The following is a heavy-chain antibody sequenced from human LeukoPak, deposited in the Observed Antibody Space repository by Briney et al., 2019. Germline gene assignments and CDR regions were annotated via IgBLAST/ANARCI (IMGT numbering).Heavy chain of an antibody. CDR2: IKSGGGLT. D-gene: IGHD1-7*01. CDR3: ATGNYNRPYDY. J-gene: IGHJ4*02. Sequence: SGGSLRLSCAASGFTFSDYWMHWVRQAPGKGLVWVSRIKSGGGLTNYADSVKGRFTISRDNTKNTLYLQLNSLRAEDTAVYYCATGNYNRPYDYWGQGTLVTVSS. V-gene: IGHV3-74*01. CDR1: GFTFSDYW.